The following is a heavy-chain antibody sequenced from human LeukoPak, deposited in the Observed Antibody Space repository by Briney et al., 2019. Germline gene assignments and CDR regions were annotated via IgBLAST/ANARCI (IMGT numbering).Heavy chain of an antibody. D-gene: IGHD1-1*01. V-gene: IGHV3-23*01. CDR2: ISGSGGST. J-gene: IGHJ6*03. CDR1: GFTFSSYA. CDR3: AKDYVGTSRAVKYMDV. Sequence: GGSLRLSCAASGFTFSSYAMSWVRQAPGKGLEWVSAISGSGGSTYYADSVKGRFTISRDNSKNTLYLQMNSLRAEDTAVYYCAKDYVGTSRAVKYMDVWGKGTTVTVSS.